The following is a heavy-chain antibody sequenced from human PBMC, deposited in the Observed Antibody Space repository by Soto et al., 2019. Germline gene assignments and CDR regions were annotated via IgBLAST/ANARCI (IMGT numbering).Heavy chain of an antibody. D-gene: IGHD2-8*01. CDR2: LYPGDSQI. V-gene: IGHV5-51*01. Sequence: EVQLVQSGAEVKKPGESLKISCTGSGYSFTSHWIAWVRQMPGKGLEWMGILYPGDSQITYSPSFQGQFTISSDKSTSSAYLQWTSLKASDTAMYYCARGSCINGVCYGYSVGYWGQGTLVTVSS. CDR3: ARGSCINGVCYGYSVGY. CDR1: GYSFTSHW. J-gene: IGHJ4*02.